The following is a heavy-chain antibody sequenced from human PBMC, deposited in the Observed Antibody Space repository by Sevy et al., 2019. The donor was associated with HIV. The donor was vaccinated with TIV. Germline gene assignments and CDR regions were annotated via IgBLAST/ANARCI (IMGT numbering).Heavy chain of an antibody. J-gene: IGHJ3*02. D-gene: IGHD2-2*01. CDR3: AKDIVVVVGDAFDI. Sequence: GGSLRLSCAASGFTFTSYAMSWVRQAPGKGLEWVSAISGSESSTYYADSVKGRFTISRDNSKSTLYLQMNNLRAEDTALYYCAKDIVVVVGDAFDIWGQGTMVTVSS. V-gene: IGHV3-23*01. CDR1: GFTFTSYA. CDR2: ISGSESST.